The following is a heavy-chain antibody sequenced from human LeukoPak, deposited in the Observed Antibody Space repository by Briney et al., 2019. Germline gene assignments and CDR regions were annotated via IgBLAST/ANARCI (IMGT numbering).Heavy chain of an antibody. V-gene: IGHV3-30-3*01. Sequence: QAGGCLRLSCAAYGFTFSSYAMHWVRQAPGKGLEWVAVISYDGSNKYYADSVKGRFTISRDNSKHTLYLQMNSLRAEDTAVYYCARDLGSGWLAATDYWGQGTLVTVSS. CDR3: ARDLGSGWLAATDY. CDR2: ISYDGSNK. J-gene: IGHJ4*02. CDR1: GFTFSSYA. D-gene: IGHD6-19*01.